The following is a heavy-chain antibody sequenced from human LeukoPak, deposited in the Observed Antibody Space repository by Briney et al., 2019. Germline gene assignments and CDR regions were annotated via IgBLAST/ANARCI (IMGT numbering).Heavy chain of an antibody. CDR3: ARIRYCSSTSCYAGVHWFDP. V-gene: IGHV4-4*07. Sequence: SEALSLTCTVSGGSISSYYWSWIRQPAGKGLEWIGRIYTSGSTNYNPSLKSRVTMSVDTSKNQFSLKLSSVTAADTAVYYCARIRYCSSTSCYAGVHWFDPWGQGTLVTVSS. CDR1: GGSISSYY. D-gene: IGHD2-2*01. J-gene: IGHJ5*02. CDR2: IYTSGST.